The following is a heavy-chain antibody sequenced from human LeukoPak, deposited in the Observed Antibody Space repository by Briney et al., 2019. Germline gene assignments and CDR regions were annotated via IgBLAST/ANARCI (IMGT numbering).Heavy chain of an antibody. V-gene: IGHV4-34*01. Sequence: SETLSLTCAVYGGSFSGYYWSWIRQPPGKGLEWIGEINHSGSTDYNPSLKSRVTIPVDTSKNQFSLKLSSVTAADTAVYYCARAGQYQLFQIYYYYGMDVWGQGTTVTVSS. J-gene: IGHJ6*02. CDR3: ARAGQYQLFQIYYYYGMDV. D-gene: IGHD2-2*01. CDR2: INHSGST. CDR1: GGSFSGYY.